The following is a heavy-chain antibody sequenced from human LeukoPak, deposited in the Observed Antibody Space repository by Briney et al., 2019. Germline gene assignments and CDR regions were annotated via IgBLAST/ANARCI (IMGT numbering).Heavy chain of an antibody. CDR3: ARDRKLYGMDV. V-gene: IGHV3-30*03. CDR2: ISNDGSNK. CDR1: GFTFSSYG. D-gene: IGHD1-14*01. J-gene: IGHJ6*02. Sequence: TGGSLRLSCAASGFTFSSYGMHWVRQAPGKGLEWVAVISNDGSNKYYADSVKGRFTISRDNSKNTLYLQMNSLRSDDTAVYYCARDRKLYGMDVWGQGTTVTVSS.